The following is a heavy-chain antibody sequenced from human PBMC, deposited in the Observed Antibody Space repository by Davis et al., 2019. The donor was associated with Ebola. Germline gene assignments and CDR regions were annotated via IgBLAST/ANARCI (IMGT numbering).Heavy chain of an antibody. Sequence: GGSLRLSCAASGFTVSSNYMSWVRQAPGKGLEWVSVIYSGGSTYYADSVKGRFTISRDNARNSLYLQMNSLRDEDTAIYYCVRAQTSWGQGTLVTVSS. V-gene: IGHV3-53*01. CDR3: VRAQTS. J-gene: IGHJ4*02. CDR1: GFTVSSNY. CDR2: IYSGGST. D-gene: IGHD1-14*01.